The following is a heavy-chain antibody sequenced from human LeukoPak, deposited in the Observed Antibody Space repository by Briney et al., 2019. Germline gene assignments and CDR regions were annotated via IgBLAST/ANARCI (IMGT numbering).Heavy chain of an antibody. CDR2: IYYSGST. CDR3: ARFYDYVWGTSPPYFDY. J-gene: IGHJ4*02. D-gene: IGHD3-16*01. CDR1: GGSISSYY. V-gene: IGHV4-59*08. Sequence: PSETLSLTCTVSGGSISSYYWSWIRQPPGKGLEWIGYIYYSGSTNYNPSLKSRVTISVDTSKRQFSLKLSSVTAADTAVYYCARFYDYVWGTSPPYFDYWGQGILVTVSS.